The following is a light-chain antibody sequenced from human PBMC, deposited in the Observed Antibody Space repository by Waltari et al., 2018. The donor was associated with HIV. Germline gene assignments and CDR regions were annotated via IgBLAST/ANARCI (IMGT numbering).Light chain of an antibody. CDR1: QDVVNS. V-gene: IGKV1-NL1*01. CDR2: NTF. CDR3: RQYFNDPHT. J-gene: IGKJ4*01. Sequence: DLQMTPSPSSLSASVGDRVTLTCRAGQDVVNSLAWYQQQSGKVPKLLVYNTFTLQTGVPSRFSGSVSGTDYTLTISALQPEDFETYYCRQYFNDPHTFGGGTKVEIK.